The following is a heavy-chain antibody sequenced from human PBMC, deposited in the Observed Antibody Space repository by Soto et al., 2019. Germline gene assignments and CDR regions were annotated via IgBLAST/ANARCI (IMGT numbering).Heavy chain of an antibody. CDR3: ARAGTTVTRLDY. Sequence: QVQLQESGPGLVKPSQTLSLTCTVSGGSISSGDYYWSWIRQPPGKGLEWIGYIYYSGSTYYNPSLQSRVTISVDTSKNQFSLKLSPVTAADTAVYYCARAGTTVTRLDYWGQGTLVTVSS. D-gene: IGHD4-17*01. CDR2: IYYSGST. V-gene: IGHV4-30-4*01. J-gene: IGHJ4*02. CDR1: GGSISSGDYY.